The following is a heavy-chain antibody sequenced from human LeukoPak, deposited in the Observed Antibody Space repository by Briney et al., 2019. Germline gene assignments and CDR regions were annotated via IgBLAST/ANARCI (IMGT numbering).Heavy chain of an antibody. V-gene: IGHV3-11*01. CDR2: ISSSGSTI. CDR3: AREVRYTSSWYVYYYFDY. Sequence: PGGSLRLSCAASRITFSDHYMSWIRQAPGKGLEWVAHISSSGSTIEYADSVKGRFAISRDNAKNSLYLQMISLSVEDTAVYYCAREVRYTSSWYVYYYFDYWGQGTLVTVSS. J-gene: IGHJ4*02. D-gene: IGHD6-13*01. CDR1: RITFSDHY.